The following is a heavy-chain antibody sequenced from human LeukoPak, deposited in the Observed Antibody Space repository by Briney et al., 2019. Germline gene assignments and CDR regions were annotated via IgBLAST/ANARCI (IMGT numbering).Heavy chain of an antibody. D-gene: IGHD5-18*01. V-gene: IGHV3-30*02. CDR1: GFTFSSYG. CDR3: ARGHVDTAMAYVLDDY. J-gene: IGHJ4*02. Sequence: GGSLRPSCAASGFTFSSYGMHWVRQAPGKGLEWVAFIRYDGSNKYYADSVKGRFTISRDNSKNTLYLQMNSLRAEDTAVYYCARGHVDTAMAYVLDDYWGQGTLVTVSS. CDR2: IRYDGSNK.